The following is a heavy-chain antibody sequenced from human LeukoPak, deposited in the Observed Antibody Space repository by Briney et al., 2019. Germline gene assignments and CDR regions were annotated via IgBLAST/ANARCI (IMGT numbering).Heavy chain of an antibody. V-gene: IGHV3-30*04. J-gene: IGHJ6*03. CDR2: ISYDLIVL. CDR3: AIAPAPSFYMDV. D-gene: IGHD2-15*01. CDR1: GVTFSSYA. Sequence: RGSLRLSCAASGVTFSSYALHTVREAPGQGVGWVSVISYDLIVLYYADSVKGTLTISRDNSKNGLYLQMNSLRTEDTAVFSIAIAPAPSFYMDVWGKGTTVTISS.